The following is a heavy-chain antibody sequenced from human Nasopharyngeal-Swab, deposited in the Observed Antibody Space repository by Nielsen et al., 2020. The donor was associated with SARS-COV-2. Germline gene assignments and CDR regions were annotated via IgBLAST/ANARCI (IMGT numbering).Heavy chain of an antibody. CDR2: ISSDGGA. Sequence: GESLKISCSASGFSISGYWMHWVRQAPGKGLVWVSRISSDGGANYVDSATGRFTISRDNAKNTVYLQMNSLRDEDTAVYYCLRGMAGYGWFDPWGQGILVTVSS. D-gene: IGHD2-2*03. V-gene: IGHV3-74*01. CDR1: GFSISGYW. J-gene: IGHJ5*02. CDR3: LRGMAGYGWFDP.